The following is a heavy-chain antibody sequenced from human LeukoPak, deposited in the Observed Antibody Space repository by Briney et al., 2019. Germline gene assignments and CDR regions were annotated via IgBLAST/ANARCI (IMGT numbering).Heavy chain of an antibody. Sequence: PGGSLRLSCAASGFTFSNAWMSWVRQAPGKGLEWVGRIKSKTDGGTTDYAAPVKGRFTISRDDSKNTLYLQMNSLKTEDTAVYYCTTIQPSDRYYYGTDVWGKGTTVTVSS. CDR1: GFTFSNAW. CDR2: IKSKTDGGTT. D-gene: IGHD2-2*01. J-gene: IGHJ6*04. V-gene: IGHV3-15*01. CDR3: TTIQPSDRYYYGTDV.